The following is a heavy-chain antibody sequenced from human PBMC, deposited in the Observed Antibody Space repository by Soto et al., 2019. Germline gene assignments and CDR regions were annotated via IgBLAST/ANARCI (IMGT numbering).Heavy chain of an antibody. CDR1: GGSISSSSYY. Sequence: ETLSLTCTVSGGSISSSSYYWGWIRRPPGKGLEWIGSIYYSGSTYYNPSLKSRVTISVDTSKNQFSLKLSSVTAADTAVYYCASPKIAFYNWFDPWGQGTLVTVSS. CDR2: IYYSGST. J-gene: IGHJ5*02. CDR3: ASPKIAFYNWFDP. D-gene: IGHD3-3*02. V-gene: IGHV4-39*01.